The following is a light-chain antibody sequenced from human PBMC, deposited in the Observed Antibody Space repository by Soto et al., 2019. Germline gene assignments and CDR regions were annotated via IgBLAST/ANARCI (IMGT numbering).Light chain of an antibody. Sequence: DIQMTQSPSSVSAPVGDRVTITCRASQGVGSWLAWYQQKPGKAPKLLIFAASSLQSGVPSRFSGSGSGTDFTLSISSRQPEDVASYYCQQANSFPWTFGQGTEVEIK. CDR1: QGVGSW. J-gene: IGKJ1*01. CDR2: AAS. V-gene: IGKV1-12*01. CDR3: QQANSFPWT.